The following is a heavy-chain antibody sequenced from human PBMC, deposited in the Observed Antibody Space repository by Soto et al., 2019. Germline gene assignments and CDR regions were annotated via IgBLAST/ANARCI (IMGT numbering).Heavy chain of an antibody. J-gene: IGHJ4*02. V-gene: IGHV1-2*02. CDR2: INPNTGGA. CDR1: GYAFTGYY. CDR3: AKKASSGYHGPPGLHYFDY. Sequence: ASVKVSCKASGYAFTGYYIHWVRQAPGQGLECMGWINPNTGGAEYVQKFQGRVSMTRDTSINTLYLQMNSQRAEDTAVYYCAKKASSGYHGPPGLHYFDYWGQETLVTVSS. D-gene: IGHD3-22*01.